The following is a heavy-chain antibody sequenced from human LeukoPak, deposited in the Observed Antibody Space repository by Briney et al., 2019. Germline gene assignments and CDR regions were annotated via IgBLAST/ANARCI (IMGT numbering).Heavy chain of an antibody. V-gene: IGHV4-59*04. CDR3: ARLTKNDSGTYRFGKKKRGYMDV. CDR1: GGSISSYY. Sequence: ASEALSLTCTVSGGSISSYYWSWIRQPPGKGLEWIGTIYYTGSTYYNPSLKSRVTISVDTSKNQFSLKLSSVTAADTAVYYCARLTKNDSGTYRFGKKKRGYMDVWGKGTTVTISS. J-gene: IGHJ6*03. D-gene: IGHD3-10*01. CDR2: IYYTGST.